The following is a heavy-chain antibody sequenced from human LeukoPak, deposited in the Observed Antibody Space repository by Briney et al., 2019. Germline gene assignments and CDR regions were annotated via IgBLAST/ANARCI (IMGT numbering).Heavy chain of an antibody. Sequence: PGGSLRLSCAASGFTFSSYAMNWVRQAPGKGLEWVSSISGGSNNINYAGSVKGRFTTSRDNSQNTLYLQTNSLRADDTAVYYCAKDQGTAIFGMIIPDWYFDLWGRGTLVTVSS. CDR2: ISGGSNNI. CDR3: AKDQGTAIFGMIIPDWYFDL. V-gene: IGHV3-23*01. CDR1: GFTFSSYA. J-gene: IGHJ2*01. D-gene: IGHD3-3*01.